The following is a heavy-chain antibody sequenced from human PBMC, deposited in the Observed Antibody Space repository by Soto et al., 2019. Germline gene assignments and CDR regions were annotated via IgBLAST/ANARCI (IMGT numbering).Heavy chain of an antibody. V-gene: IGHV3-23*01. CDR2: ISGSGGST. Sequence: LLESGGGLVQPGGSLRLSCAASRFTFSTYAMTWVRQATGKGLEWVSSISGSGGSTYYADSVKGRFTLSRDNSKNTLFLQMNSLRVEDTAVYYCAKTESRGTFYYYAMDVWGQGTTVTVSS. D-gene: IGHD3-16*01. CDR3: AKTESRGTFYYYAMDV. CDR1: RFTFSTYA. J-gene: IGHJ6*02.